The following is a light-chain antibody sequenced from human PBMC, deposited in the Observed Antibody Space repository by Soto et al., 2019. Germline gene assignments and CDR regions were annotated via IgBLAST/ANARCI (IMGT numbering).Light chain of an antibody. CDR2: DVS. CDR3: CSYTSSSTYV. Sequence: QSVLTQPASVSGSPGQSITISCTGTSSDVGAYNYVSWFRQYPGKAPKLMIYDVSNRPSGVSNRFSGSKSGNTASLTISGLQAEDEADYYCCSYTSSSTYVFGTGTKVTVL. V-gene: IGLV2-14*01. J-gene: IGLJ1*01. CDR1: SSDVGAYNY.